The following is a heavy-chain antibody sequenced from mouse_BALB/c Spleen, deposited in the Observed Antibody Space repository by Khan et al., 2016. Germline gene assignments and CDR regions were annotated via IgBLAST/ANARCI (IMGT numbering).Heavy chain of an antibody. V-gene: IGHV14-1*02. CDR1: GFNIKDYY. CDR2: IDPENGNT. CDR3: AITTVLADY. J-gene: IGHJ2*01. Sequence: VQLQQSGAELVRPGALVKLSCKASGFNIKDYYMHWVKQRPEQGLEWIGWIDPENGNTIYDPKFQGKASITADTSSNTAYLQLSSLTSEDSAVNYCAITTVLADYWGQGTTLTVSS. D-gene: IGHD1-1*01.